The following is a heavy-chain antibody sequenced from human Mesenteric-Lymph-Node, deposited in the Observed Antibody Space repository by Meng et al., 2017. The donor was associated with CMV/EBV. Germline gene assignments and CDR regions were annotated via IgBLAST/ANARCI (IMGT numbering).Heavy chain of an antibody. CDR3: ARGVRGSDFWSGDLGAFDI. CDR1: GGSISSYY. Sequence: SETLSLTCTVSGGSISSYYWSWIRQPPGKGLEWIGYIYYSGSTNYNPSLKSRVTISVDTSKNQFSLKLSSVTAADTAVYYCARGVRGSDFWSGDLGAFDIWGQGTMVTVSS. V-gene: IGHV4-59*01. J-gene: IGHJ3*02. D-gene: IGHD3-3*01. CDR2: IYYSGST.